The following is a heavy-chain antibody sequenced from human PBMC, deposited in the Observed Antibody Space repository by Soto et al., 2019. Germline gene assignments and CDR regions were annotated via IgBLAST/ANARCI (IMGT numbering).Heavy chain of an antibody. J-gene: IGHJ6*02. D-gene: IGHD5-12*01. Sequence: SQTLSLTCVISGDSVSSNSAAWNWIRQSPSRGLEWLGRTYYRSKWYNDYAVSVKSRITINPDTSKNQFSLQLNSVTPEDTAVYYCARDLSVDTIGNWDGMDVWGQGTTVTVSS. CDR1: GDSVSSNSAA. CDR3: ARDLSVDTIGNWDGMDV. CDR2: TYYRSKWYN. V-gene: IGHV6-1*01.